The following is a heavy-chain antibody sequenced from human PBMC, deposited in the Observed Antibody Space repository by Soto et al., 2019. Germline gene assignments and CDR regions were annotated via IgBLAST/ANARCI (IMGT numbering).Heavy chain of an antibody. J-gene: IGHJ5*02. CDR1: GGSISSCSYY. CDR3: ARSDYGGVVNWFDP. D-gene: IGHD4-17*01. V-gene: IGHV4-39*01. Sequence: SETLSLTCTVSGGSISSCSYYWGWIRQPPGKGLEWIGSIYYSGSTYYNPSLKSRVTISVDTSKNQFSLKLSSVTAADTAVYYCARSDYGGVVNWFDPWGQGTLVTVSS. CDR2: IYYSGST.